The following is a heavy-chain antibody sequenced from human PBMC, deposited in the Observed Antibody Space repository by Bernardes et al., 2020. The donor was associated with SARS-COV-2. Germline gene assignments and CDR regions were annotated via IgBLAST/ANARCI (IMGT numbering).Heavy chain of an antibody. D-gene: IGHD6-19*01. J-gene: IGHJ6*02. CDR1: GFTFSSYG. V-gene: IGHV3-33*01. CDR3: AREYSSGWPPSLLYYGMDV. CDR2: IWYDGSNK. Sequence: GGSLRLSCAASGFTFSSYGMHWVRQAPGKGLEWVAVIWYDGSNKYYADSVKGRFTISRDNSKNTLYLQMNSLRAEDTAVYYCAREYSSGWPPSLLYYGMDVWGQGTTVTVSS.